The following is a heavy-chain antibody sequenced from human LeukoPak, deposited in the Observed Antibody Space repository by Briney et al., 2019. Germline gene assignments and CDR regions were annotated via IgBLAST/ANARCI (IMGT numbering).Heavy chain of an antibody. CDR3: ARDGFYCSSTSCYFDY. CDR2: INPNSGGT. J-gene: IGHJ4*02. V-gene: IGHV1-2*02. Sequence: ASVKVSCKASGYTFIGYYMHWLRQAPGQGLEWMGWINPNSGGTNYAQKFQGRVTMTRDTSISTAYMELSRLRSDDTAVYYCARDGFYCSSTSCYFDYWGQGTLVTVSS. D-gene: IGHD2-2*01. CDR1: GYTFIGYY.